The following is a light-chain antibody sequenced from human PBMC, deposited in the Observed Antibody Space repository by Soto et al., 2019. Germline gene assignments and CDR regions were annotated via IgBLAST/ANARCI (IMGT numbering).Light chain of an antibody. CDR2: EVS. V-gene: IGLV2-14*01. CDR3: SSYTRSSTLVV. CDR1: SSDVGVYNY. Sequence: QSALTQPASVSGSPGQSITISCTGTSSDVGVYNYVSWYQQHPGKAPKLMIYEVSNRPSGVSNRFSGSKSGNTASLTISGLQAEDEADYYCSSYTRSSTLVVFGGGTKVTVL. J-gene: IGLJ2*01.